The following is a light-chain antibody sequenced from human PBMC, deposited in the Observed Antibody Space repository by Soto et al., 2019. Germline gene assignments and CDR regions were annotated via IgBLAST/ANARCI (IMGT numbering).Light chain of an antibody. CDR1: RNINNL. Sequence: DIQMTQSPSTLSASVGDRVAITCRASRNINNLLAWYQQKPGKAPRLLIYKASSLESGVPSRFSGSGSGTVFTLTISSLQPDDFATFYCQRYYSFPLTFGGGTKVEIK. J-gene: IGKJ4*01. V-gene: IGKV1-5*03. CDR2: KAS. CDR3: QRYYSFPLT.